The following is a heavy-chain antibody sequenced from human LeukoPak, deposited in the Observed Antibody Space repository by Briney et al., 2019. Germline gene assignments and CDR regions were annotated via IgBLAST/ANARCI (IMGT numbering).Heavy chain of an antibody. V-gene: IGHV4-59*01. CDR2: IYYTGST. CDR1: GGTISSYF. Sequence: SETLSLTCTVTGGTISSYFWSWIRQLPGKALEWIGYIYYTGSTNYNPSLKSRVTMSVDTSKNQFSLRLTSVTAADTAVYYCAREGVVFTGYDWFDPWGQGTLVTVSS. D-gene: IGHD3-9*01. CDR3: AREGVVFTGYDWFDP. J-gene: IGHJ5*02.